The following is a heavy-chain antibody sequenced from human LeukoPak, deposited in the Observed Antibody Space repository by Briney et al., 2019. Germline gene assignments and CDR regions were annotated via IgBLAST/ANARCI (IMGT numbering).Heavy chain of an antibody. CDR2: INHSGST. CDR1: GGSFSGYY. Sequence: PSETLSLTCAVYGGSFSGYYWSWIRQPPGKGLEWIGEINHSGSTNYNPSLKSRVTISVDTSKNQFSLKLSSVTAADTAVYYCASTPTYYDFWSGPRNYYYYYGMDVWGQGTTVTVSS. J-gene: IGHJ6*02. CDR3: ASTPTYYDFWSGPRNYYYYYGMDV. D-gene: IGHD3-3*01. V-gene: IGHV4-34*01.